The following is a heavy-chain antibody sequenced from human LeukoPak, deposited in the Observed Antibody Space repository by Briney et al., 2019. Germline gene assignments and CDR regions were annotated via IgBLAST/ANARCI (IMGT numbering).Heavy chain of an antibody. CDR1: GYTLTELS. CDR3: ARGSSWNFDY. CDR2: INPSGGST. Sequence: ASVKVSCKVSGYTLTELSMRWVRQAPGQGLEWMGIINPSGGSTSYAQKFQGRVTMTRDTSTSTVYMELSSLRSEDTAVYYCARGSSWNFDYWGQGTLVTVSS. V-gene: IGHV1-46*01. D-gene: IGHD5-18*01. J-gene: IGHJ4*02.